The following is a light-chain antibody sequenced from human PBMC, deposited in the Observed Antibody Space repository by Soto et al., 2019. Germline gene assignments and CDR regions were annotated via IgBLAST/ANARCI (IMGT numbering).Light chain of an antibody. CDR2: DVS. Sequence: QSALTQPASVSGSPGQSITISCSGTSSDVGSYNYISWYQQHPDRAPKLMIYDVSNRPSGVSNLFSCSKSGNTSSLTISGLQAEEDADYYCSSDASSSTLLFGGGTKLTVL. CDR3: SSDASSSTLL. V-gene: IGLV2-14*01. CDR1: SSDVGSYNY. J-gene: IGLJ2*01.